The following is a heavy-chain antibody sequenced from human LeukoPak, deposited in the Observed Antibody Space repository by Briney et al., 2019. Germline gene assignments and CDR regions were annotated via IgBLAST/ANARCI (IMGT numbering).Heavy chain of an antibody. CDR1: GNSVASGGYY. J-gene: IGHJ5*02. Sequence: PSETLSLTCTVSGNSVASGGYYWNWIRQPPGKGLEWIGYIYYSVSTNYNLSLKSRVTISVDTSENQFSLKLTSVTAADTAVYYCARGGRGRNWFDPWGQGTLVTVSS. CDR2: IYYSVST. D-gene: IGHD3-10*01. V-gene: IGHV4-61*08. CDR3: ARGGRGRNWFDP.